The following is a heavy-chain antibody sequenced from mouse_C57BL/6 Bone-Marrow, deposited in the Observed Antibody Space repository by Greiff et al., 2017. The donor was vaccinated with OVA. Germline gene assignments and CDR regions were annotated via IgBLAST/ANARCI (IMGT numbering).Heavy chain of an antibody. D-gene: IGHD4-1*01. CDR1: GYTFTSYW. J-gene: IGHJ4*01. CDR3: ARYWDGARCY. CDR2: IDPSDSYT. V-gene: IGHV1-69*01. Sequence: QVQLQQPGAELVMPGASVKLSCKASGYTFTSYWMHWVKQRPGQGLEWIGEIDPSDSYTNYNQKFKGKSTLTVDKSSSTAYMQLSSLTSEDSAVYYCARYWDGARCYWGQGTSVTVSS.